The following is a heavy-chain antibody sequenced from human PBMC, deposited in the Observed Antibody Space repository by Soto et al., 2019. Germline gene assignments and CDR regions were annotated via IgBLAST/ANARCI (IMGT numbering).Heavy chain of an antibody. CDR2: ISYDGSNK. Sequence: PVGSLRLSCAASGFTFSSYGMHWVRQAPGKGLEWVAVISYDGSNKYYADSVKGRFTISRDNSKNTLYLQMNSLRAEDTAVYYCAKGIVVPAANSGMDVWGQGTTVTVSS. CDR1: GFTFSSYG. V-gene: IGHV3-30*18. D-gene: IGHD2-2*01. CDR3: AKGIVVPAANSGMDV. J-gene: IGHJ6*02.